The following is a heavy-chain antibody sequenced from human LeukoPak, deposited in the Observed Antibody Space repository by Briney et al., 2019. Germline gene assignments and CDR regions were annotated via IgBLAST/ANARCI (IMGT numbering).Heavy chain of an antibody. CDR3: ARGSGYNYGFPDY. D-gene: IGHD5-18*01. V-gene: IGHV3-23*01. J-gene: IGHJ4*02. CDR2: TSDRGDYT. Sequence: GGSLRLSCAASGFTFTSYSMSWVRQAPGKGLEWVSGTSDRGDYTYYADSVKGRFTISRDNSKNTLYLQMNSLRAEDTAVYYCARGSGYNYGFPDYWGQGTLVTVSS. CDR1: GFTFTSYS.